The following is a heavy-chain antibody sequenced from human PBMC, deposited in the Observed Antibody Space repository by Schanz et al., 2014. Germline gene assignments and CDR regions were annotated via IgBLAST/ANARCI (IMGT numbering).Heavy chain of an antibody. Sequence: EVQLVESGGGLVQPGRSLRLSCAASGFTFSSYAMSWVRQAPGMGLEWVSFIYIGGNTYYADSVKGRFTISRDNSKNTVYIQMNSLRAEDTAVYYCARGGPAYYFDDWGQGTLVTVSS. CDR2: IYIGGNT. CDR1: GFTFSSYA. J-gene: IGHJ4*02. CDR3: ARGGPAYYFDD. V-gene: IGHV3-66*01.